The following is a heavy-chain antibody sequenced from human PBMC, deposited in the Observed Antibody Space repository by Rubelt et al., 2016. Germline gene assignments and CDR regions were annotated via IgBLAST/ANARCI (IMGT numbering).Heavy chain of an antibody. CDR2: IYWDDVE. CDR3: AHRRPVSANNYFAF. Sequence: QITLKESGPTLVKPTQTLTLTCTFSGLSLKSSEVGVAWIRQPPGKALEWLAFIYWDDVERYSPSLQSRLTITKDTSQNQVVLIMTNVGPVDTGTYYCAHRRPVSANNYFAFRGQGVLVTVSS. D-gene: IGHD2-21*02. CDR1: GLSLKSSEVG. V-gene: IGHV2-5*02. J-gene: IGHJ4*02.